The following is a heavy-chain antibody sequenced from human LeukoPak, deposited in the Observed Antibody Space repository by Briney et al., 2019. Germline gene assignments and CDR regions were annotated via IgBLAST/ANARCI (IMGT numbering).Heavy chain of an antibody. Sequence: SVEVSCKASGGTFNSYAISWVRQAPGQGLEWMGGIMPLFGTANYAQEFQGRVTFTTDESASTAYMEVSSLRSEDTAVYYCASGSLGDGYGVGDYYQYMDVWGKGTTVTVSS. CDR1: GGTFNSYA. CDR2: IMPLFGTA. D-gene: IGHD5-24*01. V-gene: IGHV1-69*05. J-gene: IGHJ6*03. CDR3: ASGSLGDGYGVGDYYQYMDV.